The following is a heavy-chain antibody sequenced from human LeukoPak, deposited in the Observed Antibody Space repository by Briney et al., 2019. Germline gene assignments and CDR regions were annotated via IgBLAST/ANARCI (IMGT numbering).Heavy chain of an antibody. V-gene: IGHV4-4*07. J-gene: IGHJ4*02. CDR3: ARGPGYYDYVWGSYRPPGHYFDY. Sequence: PSETLSLTCTVSGGSISSYYWSWIRQPAGKGLEWIGRIYTSGSTNYNPSLKSRVTMSVDTSKNQFSLKLSSVTAADTAVYYCARGPGYYDYVWGSYRPPGHYFDYWGQGTLVTVSS. CDR2: IYTSGST. D-gene: IGHD3-16*02. CDR1: GGSISSYY.